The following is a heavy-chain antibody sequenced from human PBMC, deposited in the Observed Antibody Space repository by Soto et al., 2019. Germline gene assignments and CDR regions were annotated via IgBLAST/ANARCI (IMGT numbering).Heavy chain of an antibody. CDR2: IIPIFGTA. D-gene: IGHD5-18*01. CDR3: ATGGRGYSSAPRFYCAF. Sequence: QVQLVQSGAEVKKPGSSVKVTCKASGGTFRSNAISLVRQAPGQGLEWMGGIIPIFGTAHYAQKFQGRVTITAAESTSTAAMELSSLKSEDTAVYYCATGGRGYSSAPRFYCAFWGQGNLVTVSS. CDR1: GGTFRSNA. V-gene: IGHV1-69*12. J-gene: IGHJ4*02.